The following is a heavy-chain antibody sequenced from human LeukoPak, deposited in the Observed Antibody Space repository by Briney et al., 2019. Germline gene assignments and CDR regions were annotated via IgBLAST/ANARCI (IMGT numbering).Heavy chain of an antibody. V-gene: IGHV3-23*01. CDR3: VKILTAAGIDY. Sequence: GGSLRLSCAASGFTFSSYDMSWVRQAPGKGLEWASTIGGSGGSTYYADSVKGRFTISRDNSKNTLYLQMKSLRAEDTAVYYCVKILTAAGIDYWGQGTLVTVSS. D-gene: IGHD6-13*01. CDR2: IGGSGGST. CDR1: GFTFSSYD. J-gene: IGHJ4*02.